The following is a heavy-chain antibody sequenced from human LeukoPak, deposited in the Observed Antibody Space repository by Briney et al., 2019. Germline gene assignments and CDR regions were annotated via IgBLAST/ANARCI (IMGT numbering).Heavy chain of an antibody. CDR1: GFTFSSYW. D-gene: IGHD6-19*01. J-gene: IGHJ4*02. CDR3: ARSIAVAGSPYFDY. V-gene: IGHV3-7*01. CDR2: TKQDGSEK. Sequence: GGSLRLSCAASGFTFSSYWMSWVRQAPGKGLEWVANTKQDGSEKYYVDSVKGRFTISRDNAKNSLYLQMNSLRAEDTAVYYCARSIAVAGSPYFDYWGQGTLVTVSS.